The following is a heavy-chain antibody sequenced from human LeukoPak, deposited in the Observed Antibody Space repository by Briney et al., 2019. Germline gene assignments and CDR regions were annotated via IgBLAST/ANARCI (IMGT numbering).Heavy chain of an antibody. CDR1: GFTFSSIA. V-gene: IGHV3-30*18. CDR2: ISYDGSNK. CDR3: AKQSGSYGYFDY. Sequence: GGSLRLSCAASGFTFSSIAMSWVRQAPGKGLEWVAVISYDGSNKYYADSVKGRFTISRDNSKNTLYLQMNSLRAEDTAVYYCAKQSGSYGYFDYWGQGTLVTVSS. D-gene: IGHD1-26*01. J-gene: IGHJ4*02.